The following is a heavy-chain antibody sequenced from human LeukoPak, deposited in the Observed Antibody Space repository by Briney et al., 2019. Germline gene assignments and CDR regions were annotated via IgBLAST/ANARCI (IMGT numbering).Heavy chain of an antibody. V-gene: IGHV3-30*02. J-gene: IGHJ4*02. Sequence: GGSLRLSCAASGFTFSGYGMHWVRQAPGKGLEWVAFIRYDGINKYYADSVKGRFTISRDNAKNSLYLQMNSLRAEDTAVYYCARLLWFGESGLDYWGQGTLVTVSS. D-gene: IGHD3-10*01. CDR1: GFTFSGYG. CDR3: ARLLWFGESGLDY. CDR2: IRYDGINK.